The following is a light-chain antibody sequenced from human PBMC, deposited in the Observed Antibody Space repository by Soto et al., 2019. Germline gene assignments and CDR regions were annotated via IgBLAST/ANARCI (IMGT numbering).Light chain of an antibody. V-gene: IGKV3-11*01. J-gene: IGKJ4*01. CDR1: QSVSSC. Sequence: EILLTQSPATLSSSPGDSATISCRASQSVSSCLAWYHQKPGQAPRLLIYDAANRDTGIPSRFSGSGSGTDFTLTISIQDPEDFAVYYYQQRSNWPLTFGGGTKVEIK. CDR2: DAA. CDR3: QQRSNWPLT.